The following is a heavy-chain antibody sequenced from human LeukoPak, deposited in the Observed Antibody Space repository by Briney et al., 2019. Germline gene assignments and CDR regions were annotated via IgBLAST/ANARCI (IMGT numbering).Heavy chain of an antibody. J-gene: IGHJ6*03. D-gene: IGHD2-2*01. V-gene: IGHV3-23*01. CDR2: ISGGGGIT. CDR3: AKYGVDCSSTSCYPLYYMDV. CDR1: GFTFDSYA. Sequence: GGSLSLSCAASGFTFDSYAMTWVRQAPGKGLEWVSSISGGGGITNYADSVKGRFTISRDNSKYTLFLQMNSLRAEDTAVYYCAKYGVDCSSTSCYPLYYMDVWGKGATVTVSS.